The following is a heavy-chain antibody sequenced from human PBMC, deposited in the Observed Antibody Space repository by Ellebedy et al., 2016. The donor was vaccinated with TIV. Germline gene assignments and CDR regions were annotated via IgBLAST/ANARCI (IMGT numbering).Heavy chain of an antibody. CDR1: EFTFRNYA. J-gene: IGHJ3*02. CDR3: AKQKSTSAGSSDI. CDR2: ISGSGGDT. Sequence: PGGSLRLSCVASEFTFRNYAVSWVRQAPGQGLEWVSVISGSGGDTHYADSVKGRFTISRDNSNNTLYLQMNTLRAEDTAVYYCAKQKSTSAGSSDIWGQGAMVTVSS. D-gene: IGHD2-2*01. V-gene: IGHV3-23*01.